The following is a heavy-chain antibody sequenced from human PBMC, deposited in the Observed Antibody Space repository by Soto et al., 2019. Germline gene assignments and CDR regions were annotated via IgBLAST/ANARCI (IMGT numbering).Heavy chain of an antibody. CDR2: IIPIFGTA. CDR1: GGTFSSYA. Sequence: ASVKVSCKASGGTFSSYAISWVRQAPGQGLEWMGGIIPIFGTANYAQKFQGRVTITADESTSTAYMELSSLRSEDTAVYYCARDKAPIVVVPAAIYGYYYYYGMDVWGQGTTVTVSS. V-gene: IGHV1-69*13. CDR3: ARDKAPIVVVPAAIYGYYYYYGMDV. J-gene: IGHJ6*02. D-gene: IGHD2-2*01.